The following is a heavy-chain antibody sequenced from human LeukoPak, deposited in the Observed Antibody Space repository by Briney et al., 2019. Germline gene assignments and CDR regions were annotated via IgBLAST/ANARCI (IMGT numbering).Heavy chain of an antibody. V-gene: IGHV4-59*01. CDR2: IYYSGST. CDR1: GGSISSYY. J-gene: IGHJ6*03. Sequence: SETLSLTCTVSGGSISSYYWSWIRQPPGKGLEWIGYIYYSGSTNYNPSLKSRVTISVDTSKNQFSLKLSSVTAADTAVYYCARALGSSWTDYYYYYYMDVWGKGTTVTVSS. CDR3: ARALGSSWTDYYYYYYMDV. D-gene: IGHD6-13*01.